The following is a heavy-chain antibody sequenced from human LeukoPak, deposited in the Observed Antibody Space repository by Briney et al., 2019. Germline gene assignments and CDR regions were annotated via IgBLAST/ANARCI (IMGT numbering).Heavy chain of an antibody. CDR3: ARHREDPPEYSSSWFRGFDP. CDR1: GRSFSGYY. Sequence: PSETLSLTCAVYGRSFSGYYWTWIRQTPGKGLEWIGEINHSGITDYNPSLRSRVTISVDTSKNQFSLKLSSVTAADTAVYYCARHREDPPEYSSSWFRGFDPWGQGTLVTVSS. V-gene: IGHV4-34*01. CDR2: INHSGIT. D-gene: IGHD6-13*01. J-gene: IGHJ5*02.